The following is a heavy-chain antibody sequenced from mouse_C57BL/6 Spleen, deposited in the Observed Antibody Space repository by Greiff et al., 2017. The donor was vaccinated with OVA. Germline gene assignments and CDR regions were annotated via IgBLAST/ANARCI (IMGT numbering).Heavy chain of an antibody. V-gene: IGHV1-53*01. Sequence: VQLQQPGTELVKPGASVKLSCKASGYTFTSYWMHWVKQRPGQGLEWIGNINPSNGGTNYNEKFKSKATLTVDKSSSTAYMQLSSLTSEDSAVYYCAREGYYGYDVWYFDVWGTGTTVTVSS. CDR2: INPSNGGT. CDR3: AREGYYGYDVWYFDV. D-gene: IGHD2-2*01. J-gene: IGHJ1*03. CDR1: GYTFTSYW.